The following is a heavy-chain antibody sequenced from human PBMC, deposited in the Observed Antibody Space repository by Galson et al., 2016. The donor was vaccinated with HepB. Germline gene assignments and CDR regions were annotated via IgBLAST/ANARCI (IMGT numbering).Heavy chain of an antibody. V-gene: IGHV1-18*01. CDR1: GYTFTTYR. Sequence: SVKVSCKASGYTFTTYRISWVRQAPGQGLEWMGWISTYNGNTNYAQKLQGRVTMTPDTSTSTAYMERRSLTSDDTAVYYCAMTYYYDTSGYYRVFDIWGQGTMVTVAS. CDR3: AMTYYYDTSGYYRVFDI. D-gene: IGHD3-22*01. J-gene: IGHJ3*02. CDR2: ISTYNGNT.